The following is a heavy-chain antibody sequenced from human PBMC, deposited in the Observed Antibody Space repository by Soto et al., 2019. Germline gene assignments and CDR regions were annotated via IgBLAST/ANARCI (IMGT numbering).Heavy chain of an antibody. Sequence: QLQLLQSGAEVKKPGASVKVSCRASGHTFTKYFVHWVRQAPGQGLEWMGIINPSGGSTTYAQKFQGRLTMTRDTSSTTCYMELSSLRSEDTAVYYCAREGTIGYLFFLDYWGQGTLVTVSS. CDR1: GHTFTKYF. V-gene: IGHV1-46*01. CDR3: AREGTIGYLFFLDY. D-gene: IGHD1-7*01. CDR2: INPSGGST. J-gene: IGHJ4*02.